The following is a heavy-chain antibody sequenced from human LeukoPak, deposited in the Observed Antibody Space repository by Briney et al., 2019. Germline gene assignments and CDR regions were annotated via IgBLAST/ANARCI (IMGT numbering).Heavy chain of an antibody. V-gene: IGHV3-49*03. CDR1: GFTFGDYA. CDR3: SRDGGMTTYDY. J-gene: IGHJ4*02. D-gene: IGHD4-11*01. Sequence: SLKISCTGSGFTFGDYAMSWFRQAPGKGLEWVGFIRSKTYGGTTEYAASVKGRFTISRDDSKSIAYLQMNSLKTEDTAVYYCSRDGGMTTYDYWGQGTLVTVSS. CDR2: IRSKTYGGTT.